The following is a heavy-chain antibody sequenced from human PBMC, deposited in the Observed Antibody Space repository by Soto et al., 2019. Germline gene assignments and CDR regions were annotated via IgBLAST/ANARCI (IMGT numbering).Heavy chain of an antibody. V-gene: IGHV1-58*01. D-gene: IGHD3-3*02. CDR1: GFTFTSSA. CDR2: IVVGSSNT. CDR3: AAVIRTREIYFDY. Sequence: GASVKVSCKASGFTFTSSAVQWVRQARGQRLEWIGWIVVGSSNTNYAQKFQERVTITRDMSTSTAYMELSSLRSEDTAVYYCAAVIRTREIYFDYWGQGTLVTVSS. J-gene: IGHJ4*02.